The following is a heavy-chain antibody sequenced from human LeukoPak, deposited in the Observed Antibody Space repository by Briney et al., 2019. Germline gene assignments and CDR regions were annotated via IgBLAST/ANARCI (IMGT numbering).Heavy chain of an antibody. V-gene: IGHV5-10-1*01. J-gene: IGHJ5*02. CDR1: GYSFTSYW. D-gene: IGHD3-10*01. CDR2: IDPSDSYT. Sequence: GESLRISCKGSGYSFTSYWISWVRQMPGKGLEWMGRIDPSDSYTNYSPSFQGHVTISADKSISTAYLQWSSLKALDTAMYYCARQEGGTMVRGPPLSWFDPWGQGTLVTVSS. CDR3: ARQEGGTMVRGPPLSWFDP.